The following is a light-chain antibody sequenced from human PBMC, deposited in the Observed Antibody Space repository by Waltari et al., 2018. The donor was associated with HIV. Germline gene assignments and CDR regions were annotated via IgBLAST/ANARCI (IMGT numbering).Light chain of an antibody. Sequence: QSALTQPASVSGSPGQSITISCTGTRRDVGSYNLVSWYQQHPVKAPKLMIYEGSKRPSGVSNRFSGSKSGNTASLTISGLQAEDEADYYCCSYAGSSTLEVFGGGTKLTVL. CDR3: CSYAGSSTLEV. V-gene: IGLV2-23*01. CDR1: RRDVGSYNL. CDR2: EGS. J-gene: IGLJ2*01.